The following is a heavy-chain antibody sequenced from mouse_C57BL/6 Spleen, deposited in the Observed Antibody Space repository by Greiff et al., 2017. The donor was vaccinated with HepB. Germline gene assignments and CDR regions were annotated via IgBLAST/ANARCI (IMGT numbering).Heavy chain of an antibody. V-gene: IGHV1-82*01. CDR3: AIITTVVAPYFDY. J-gene: IGHJ2*01. D-gene: IGHD1-1*01. CDR2: IYPGDGDT. CDR1: GYAFSSSW. Sequence: QVQLQQSGPELVKPGASVKISCKASGYAFSSSWMNWVKQRPGKGLEWIGRIYPGDGDTNYNGKFKGKATLTADKSSSTAYMQLSSLTSEDSAVYFCAIITTVVAPYFDYWGQGTTLTVSS.